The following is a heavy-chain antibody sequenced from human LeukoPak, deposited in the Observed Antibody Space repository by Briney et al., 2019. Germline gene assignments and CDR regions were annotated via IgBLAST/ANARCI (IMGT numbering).Heavy chain of an antibody. D-gene: IGHD6-6*01. CDR2: INPNSGGT. Sequence: ASVKVSCKASGYTFTGYYMHWVRQAPGQGLEWMGWINPNSGGTNYAQKFQGRVTMTRDTSISTAYMELSRLRSDDTAVYYCASDGSTAARGGGIDYWGQGTLVTVSS. CDR3: ASDGSTAARGGGIDY. J-gene: IGHJ4*02. CDR1: GYTFTGYY. V-gene: IGHV1-2*02.